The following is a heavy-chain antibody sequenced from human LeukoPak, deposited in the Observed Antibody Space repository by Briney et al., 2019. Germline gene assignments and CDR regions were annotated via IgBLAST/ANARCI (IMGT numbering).Heavy chain of an antibody. CDR2: VNHSGST. CDR1: GGSFTGYY. D-gene: IGHD1-1*01. V-gene: IGHV4-34*01. J-gene: IGHJ5*01. CDR3: ARQTGPSSTDWFDS. Sequence: PSETLSLTCAVYGGSFTGYYWSWIRQPPGKGLEWIGEVNHSGSTNYNSSLKSRVTISLDTSKNQFSLNLSSVTASDTAIYYCARQTGPSSTDWFDSWGQGTLVAVSS.